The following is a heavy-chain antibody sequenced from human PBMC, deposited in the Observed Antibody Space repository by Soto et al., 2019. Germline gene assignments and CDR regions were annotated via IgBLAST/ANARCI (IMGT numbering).Heavy chain of an antibody. CDR2: IIPIVGVT. J-gene: IGHJ4*02. CDR1: GGTFSSYS. V-gene: IGHV1-69*02. Sequence: QVQLVQSGAEMKKPGSSVKVSCKVSGGTFSSYSINWVRQAPGQGLEWMARIIPIVGVTNYAQKFQGRVTXXXXXXXXXXXXXXXXXXXXXTAVXXXXXGGYCYNASCYSQYWGQGTLVTVSS. CDR3: XXGGYCYNASCYSQY. D-gene: IGHD2-15*01.